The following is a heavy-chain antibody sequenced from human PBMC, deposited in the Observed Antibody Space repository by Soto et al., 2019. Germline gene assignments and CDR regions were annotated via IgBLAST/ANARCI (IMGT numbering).Heavy chain of an antibody. CDR1: GGSISSYY. Sequence: PSETLSLTCTVSGGSISSYYWSWIRQPPGKGLEWIGYIYYSGSTNYNPSLKSRVTISVDTSKNQFSLKLSSVTAADTAVYYCARVITGTTPDYWGQGTLVTVSS. CDR2: IYYSGST. CDR3: ARVITGTTPDY. J-gene: IGHJ4*02. V-gene: IGHV4-59*01. D-gene: IGHD1-7*01.